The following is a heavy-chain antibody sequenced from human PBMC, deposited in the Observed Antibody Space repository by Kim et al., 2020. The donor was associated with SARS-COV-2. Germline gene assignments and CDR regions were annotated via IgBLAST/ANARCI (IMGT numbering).Heavy chain of an antibody. V-gene: IGHV4-61*01. Sequence: SETLSLTCTVSGGSVSSGSYYWSWIRQPPGKGLEWIGYIYYSGSTNYNPSLKSRVTISVDTSKNQFSLKLSSVTAADTAVYYCARARGDDFWSGYYGTPYYFDYWGQGTLVTVSS. D-gene: IGHD3-3*01. CDR3: ARARGDDFWSGYYGTPYYFDY. CDR2: IYYSGST. CDR1: GGSVSSGSYY. J-gene: IGHJ4*02.